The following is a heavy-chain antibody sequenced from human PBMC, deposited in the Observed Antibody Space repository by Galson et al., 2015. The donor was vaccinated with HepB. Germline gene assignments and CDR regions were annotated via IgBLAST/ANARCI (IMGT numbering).Heavy chain of an antibody. CDR1: GYSFTSYW. V-gene: IGHV5-10-1*01. J-gene: IGHJ5*02. Sequence: QSGAEVKKPGESLRISCTGSGYSFTSYWISWVRQMLGKGLEWMGRIDPSDSYTNYSPSFQGHVTISADKSISTAYLQWSSLKASDTAMYYCARTVGVAPPFDGFDPWGQGTLVTVSS. CDR3: ARTVGVAPPFDGFDP. CDR2: IDPSDSYT. D-gene: IGHD3-10*01.